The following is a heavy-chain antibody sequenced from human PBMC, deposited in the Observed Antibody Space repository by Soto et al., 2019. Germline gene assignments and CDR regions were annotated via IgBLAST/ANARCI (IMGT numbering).Heavy chain of an antibody. D-gene: IGHD3-10*01. Sequence: PGGSLRLSCAVSGFTFSNYAMNWVRQAPGKGLEWVSVITGSGGSTSYADSVKGRFTISRDNSKRTLYLQMNSLRVEDTAMYYCARVRSRGVGAVYIHYYGMDVWGLGTTVTVSS. CDR2: ITGSGGST. V-gene: IGHV3-23*01. J-gene: IGHJ6*02. CDR3: ARVRSRGVGAVYIHYYGMDV. CDR1: GFTFSNYA.